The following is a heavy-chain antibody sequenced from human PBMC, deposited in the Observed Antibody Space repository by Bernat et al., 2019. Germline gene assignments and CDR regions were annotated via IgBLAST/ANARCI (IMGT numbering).Heavy chain of an antibody. Sequence: QVQLQQWGAGLLKPSETLSLTCTVYGGSFSGYCWSWIRQPPGQGLEWIGEISHSGSTNYNPSLKSRVTITVDTSKNQFSLTLSSVTAADTAVYYCARGLAHRIYGVVSKRGFDPWGQGTLVTVSS. D-gene: IGHD3-3*01. V-gene: IGHV4-34*01. CDR1: GGSFSGYC. CDR2: ISHSGST. CDR3: ARGLAHRIYGVVSKRGFDP. J-gene: IGHJ5*02.